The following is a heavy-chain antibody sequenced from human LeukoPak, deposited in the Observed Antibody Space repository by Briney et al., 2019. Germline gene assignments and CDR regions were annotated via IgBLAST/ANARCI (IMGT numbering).Heavy chain of an antibody. CDR3: ASSPAYSSSWYAIDT. D-gene: IGHD6-13*01. CDR2: IGTAGDT. V-gene: IGHV3-13*01. CDR1: GVIFSNYD. Sequence: PGGSLRLSCAASGVIFSNYDMHWVRQAAGKGLEWVSGIGTAGDTYYPGSVKGRFTISRENAKNSLYLHMNSLGAGDTAMYYCASSPAYSSSWYAIDTWGQGTLVTVSS. J-gene: IGHJ5*02.